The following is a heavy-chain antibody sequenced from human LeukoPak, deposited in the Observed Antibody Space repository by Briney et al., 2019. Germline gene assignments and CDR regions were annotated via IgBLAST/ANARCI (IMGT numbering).Heavy chain of an antibody. V-gene: IGHV3-33*03. J-gene: IGHJ2*01. CDR1: GFTFSRYT. Sequence: GGSLRLSCVASGFTFSRYTMNWVRQAPGKGLEWVAIIYSGGGNTKYYAESLKDRFTISRDDSKGTVYLQMNSLRVEDTAVYYCVVILVPGGVWHFDLWGRGTLVTVSS. CDR2: IYSGGGNTK. CDR3: VVILVPGGVWHFDL. D-gene: IGHD2-2*01.